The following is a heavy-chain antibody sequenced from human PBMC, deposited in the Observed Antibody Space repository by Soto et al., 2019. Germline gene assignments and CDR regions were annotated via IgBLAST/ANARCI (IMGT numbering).Heavy chain of an antibody. CDR3: AKDVEDYSGMDV. V-gene: IGHV3-30*18. CDR2: ISYDGSNK. CDR1: GFTFSSYG. Sequence: GGSLRLSCAASGFTFSSYGMHWVRQAPGKGLEWVAVISYDGSNKYYADSVKGRFTISRGNSKNTLYLQMNSLRAEDTAVYYCAKDVEDYSGMDVWGQGTTVTVSS. D-gene: IGHD2-21*01. J-gene: IGHJ6*02.